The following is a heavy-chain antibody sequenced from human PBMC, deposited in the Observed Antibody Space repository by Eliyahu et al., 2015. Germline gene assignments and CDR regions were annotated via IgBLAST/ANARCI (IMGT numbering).Heavy chain of an antibody. D-gene: IGHD3-10*01. Sequence: QVQLQQXGAGLLKPSETLSLTCXVXXGSFXGYYWSWIRQPPXKGLEWIGEINHSGSTNYNPSLKSRVTISVDTSKNQFSLKLSSVTAADTAVYYCARGQVVRGVIILYFDYWGQGTLVTVSS. J-gene: IGHJ4*02. CDR3: ARGQVVRGVIILYFDY. CDR1: XGSFXGYY. V-gene: IGHV4-34*01. CDR2: INHSGST.